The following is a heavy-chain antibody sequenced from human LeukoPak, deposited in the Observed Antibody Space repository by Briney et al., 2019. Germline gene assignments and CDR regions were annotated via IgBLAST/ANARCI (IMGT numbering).Heavy chain of an antibody. CDR3: AGGGSSSNMDV. V-gene: IGHV1-46*01. Sequence: ASVKVSCKASGYTFTNYYMHWVRQAPGQGLEWMGIINPSGGSTSYAQKFQGRVTMTRDTSTSTVYMELSRLRSDDTAVYYCAGGGSSSNMDVWGKGTTVTISS. CDR1: GYTFTNYY. J-gene: IGHJ6*03. CDR2: INPSGGST. D-gene: IGHD3-16*01.